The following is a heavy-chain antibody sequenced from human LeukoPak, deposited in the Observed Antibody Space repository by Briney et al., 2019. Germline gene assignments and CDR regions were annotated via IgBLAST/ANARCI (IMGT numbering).Heavy chain of an antibody. CDR1: GFTFSNAW. D-gene: IGHD1-26*01. V-gene: IGHV3-15*01. CDR2: IKSKTDGGTT. Sequence: GGSLRLSCAASGFTFSNAWMSWVRQAPGKGLEWVGCIKSKTDGGTTDYAAPVKGRFTISRDDSKNTLYLQMNSLKTEDTAVYYCTTDQELSGSYYWGQGTLVTVSS. J-gene: IGHJ4*02. CDR3: TTDQELSGSYY.